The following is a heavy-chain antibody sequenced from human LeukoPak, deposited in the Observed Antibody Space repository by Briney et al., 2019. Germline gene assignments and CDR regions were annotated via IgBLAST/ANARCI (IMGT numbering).Heavy chain of an antibody. D-gene: IGHD3-3*01. CDR2: INPSGGST. V-gene: IGHV1-46*01. Sequence: ASVKVSCKASGGTFSSYAISWVRQAPGQGLEWMGIINPSGGSTSYAQKFQGRVTMTRDTSTSTVYMELSSLRSEDTAVYYCASRMGSGYYIPSDYYYYMDVWGKGTTVTVSS. CDR1: GGTFSSYA. CDR3: ASRMGSGYYIPSDYYYYMDV. J-gene: IGHJ6*03.